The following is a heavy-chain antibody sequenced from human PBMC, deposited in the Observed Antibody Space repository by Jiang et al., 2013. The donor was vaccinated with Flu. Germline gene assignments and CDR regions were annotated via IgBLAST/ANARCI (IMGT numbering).Heavy chain of an antibody. V-gene: IGHV4-59*01. CDR3: ARSTTVTTRYFDY. Sequence: GPGLVKPSETLSLTCTVSGGSISSYYWSWIRQPPGKGLEWIGYIYYSGSTNYNPSLKSRVTISVDTSKNQFSLKLSSVTAADTAVYYCARSTTVTTRYFDYWG. J-gene: IGHJ4*01. CDR2: IYYSGST. CDR1: GGSISSYY. D-gene: IGHD4-17*01.